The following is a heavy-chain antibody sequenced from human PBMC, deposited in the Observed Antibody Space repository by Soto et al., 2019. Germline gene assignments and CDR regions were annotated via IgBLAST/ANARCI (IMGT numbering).Heavy chain of an antibody. CDR1: GFTFSSYA. D-gene: IGHD6-19*01. Sequence: EVQLLESGGGLVQPGGSLRLSCAASGFTFSSYAMSWVRQAPGKGLEWVSAISGSGGSTYYADSVKGRFTISRDNSKNTLYLQMNSLRAEDTAVYYCARIDGMIGTYSSGWHVNDYYYGMDVWGQGTTVTVSS. V-gene: IGHV3-23*01. CDR2: ISGSGGST. J-gene: IGHJ6*02. CDR3: ARIDGMIGTYSSGWHVNDYYYGMDV.